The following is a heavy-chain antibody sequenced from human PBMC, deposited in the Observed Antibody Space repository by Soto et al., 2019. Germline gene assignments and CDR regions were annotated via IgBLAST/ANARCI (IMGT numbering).Heavy chain of an antibody. V-gene: IGHV3-21*01. Sequence: GESLKISCAASGFTFRNYAINWVRQAPGRGLEWVSSISSSSTYIYYAESVRGRFTISRDNAKNSVYLQMNSLRAEDTAVYFCAREEKAGYYTYWGQGTLVTVSS. CDR1: GFTFRNYA. CDR2: ISSSSTYI. J-gene: IGHJ4*02. D-gene: IGHD3-22*01. CDR3: AREEKAGYYTY.